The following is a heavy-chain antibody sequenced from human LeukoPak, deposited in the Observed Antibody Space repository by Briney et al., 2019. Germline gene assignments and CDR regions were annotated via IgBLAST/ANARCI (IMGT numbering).Heavy chain of an antibody. J-gene: IGHJ4*02. V-gene: IGHV3-48*03. D-gene: IGHD3-16*01. Sequence: PGGSLRLSCVASGFTFSDYEFNWVRQAPGKGLAWVSYIYIGGEKKLYADSVKGRFTISRDNAKNSLYLQINSLGVEDTGVYYCARDASGANTGDYWGQGTLVTVS. CDR2: IYIGGEKK. CDR3: ARDASGANTGDY. CDR1: GFTFSDYE.